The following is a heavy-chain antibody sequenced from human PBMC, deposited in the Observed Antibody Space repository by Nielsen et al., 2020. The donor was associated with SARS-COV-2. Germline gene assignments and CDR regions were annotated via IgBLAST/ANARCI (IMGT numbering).Heavy chain of an antibody. D-gene: IGHD6-19*01. Sequence: GESLKISCAASGFTFSSYSMNWVRQAPGKGLEWVSYISSSSSTIYYADSVKGRFTISRDNAKNSLYLQMNSLRDEDTAVYYCARTDAQWLVPSEFDYWGQGTLVTVSS. CDR2: ISSSSSTI. CDR3: ARTDAQWLVPSEFDY. CDR1: GFTFSSYS. J-gene: IGHJ4*02. V-gene: IGHV3-48*02.